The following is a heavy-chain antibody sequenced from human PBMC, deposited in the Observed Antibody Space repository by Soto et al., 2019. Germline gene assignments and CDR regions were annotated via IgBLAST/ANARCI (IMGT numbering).Heavy chain of an antibody. CDR1: GFTFIGYG. CDR2: ISYDGSIK. D-gene: IGHD5-18*01. J-gene: IGHJ6*02. Sequence: LRLSCAASGFTFIGYGMHWVRQAPGRGLEWVALISYDGSIKYYADSVRGRFTISRDNSKNTLYLQMNSLRAEDTAVYYCANSEYSHYNNIDVWGQGTTVTVSS. V-gene: IGHV3-30*18. CDR3: ANSEYSHYNNIDV.